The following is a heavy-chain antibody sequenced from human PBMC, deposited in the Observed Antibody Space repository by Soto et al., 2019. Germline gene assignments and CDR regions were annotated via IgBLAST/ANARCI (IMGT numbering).Heavy chain of an antibody. Sequence: EVQLVESGGGLVKPGGSLRLSCAASDFTITNAWMNWVRQAPGKGLEGVGRIKTKAEGGATDYAAPPKGRFTISRDDSRNTLFLQMKSLNAEDTAVYYCTSGSVEGVWGQGATVTVSS. D-gene: IGHD2-15*01. CDR2: IKTKAEGGAT. V-gene: IGHV3-15*07. CDR1: DFTITNAW. CDR3: TSGSVEGV. J-gene: IGHJ6*02.